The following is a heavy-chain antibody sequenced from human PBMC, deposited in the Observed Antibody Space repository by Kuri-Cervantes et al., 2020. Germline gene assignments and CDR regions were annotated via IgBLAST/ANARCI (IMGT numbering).Heavy chain of an antibody. Sequence: GGSLRLSCAASGFTVSSNYMSWVRQAPGKGLEWVSYISSSGSTIYYADSVKGRFTISRDNAKNTLYLQMNSLRAEDTAVYYCARGVYCSGGSCHARYYYYYGMDVWGQGTTVTVSS. V-gene: IGHV3-11*04. CDR2: ISSSGSTI. CDR3: ARGVYCSGGSCHARYYYYYGMDV. CDR1: GFTVSSNY. J-gene: IGHJ6*02. D-gene: IGHD2-15*01.